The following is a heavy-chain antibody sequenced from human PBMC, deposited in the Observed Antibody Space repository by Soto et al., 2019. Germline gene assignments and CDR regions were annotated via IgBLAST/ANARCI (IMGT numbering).Heavy chain of an antibody. V-gene: IGHV3-23*01. CDR3: SKKERGYYPYYLDY. CDR1: GVTFSSYA. J-gene: IGHJ4*01. D-gene: IGHD3-22*01. CDR2: ISGSGGST. Sequence: PGGSLRLSCAASGVTFSSYAMSWVRQAPGKGLEWVSAISGSGGSTYYADSVKGRFTISRDNSKNTLYLQMNSLRAEDTAVYYCSKKERGYYPYYLDYWGQGTLVTVSS.